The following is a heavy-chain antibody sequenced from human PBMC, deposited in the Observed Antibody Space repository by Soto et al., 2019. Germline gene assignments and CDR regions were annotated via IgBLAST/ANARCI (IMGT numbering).Heavy chain of an antibody. J-gene: IGHJ4*02. V-gene: IGHV1-8*01. D-gene: IGHD2-2*01. Sequence: ASVKVSCKASGYTFTSYDINWVRQATGQGLEWMGWMNPNSGNTGYAQKFQGRVTMTRNTSISTAYMELSSLRSEDTAVYYCASFSFRYGWVRDIVVVPAAADYWGQGTLVTVSS. CDR1: GYTFTSYD. CDR3: ASFSFRYGWVRDIVVVPAAADY. CDR2: MNPNSGNT.